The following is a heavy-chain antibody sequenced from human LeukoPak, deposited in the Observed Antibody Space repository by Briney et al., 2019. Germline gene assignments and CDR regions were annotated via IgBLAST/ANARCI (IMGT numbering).Heavy chain of an antibody. Sequence: GGSLRLSCAASGFTLSVYWMHWVRQAPGKGLVWVSRLNTDGSDTRYADSVQGRFTISRDNAKNTLYMQMNSLRAEDTAVYYCARSEAVAWSFDLWGRGTLVTVSS. CDR1: GFTLSVYW. CDR2: LNTDGSDT. D-gene: IGHD6-19*01. CDR3: ARSEAVAWSFDL. V-gene: IGHV3-74*01. J-gene: IGHJ2*01.